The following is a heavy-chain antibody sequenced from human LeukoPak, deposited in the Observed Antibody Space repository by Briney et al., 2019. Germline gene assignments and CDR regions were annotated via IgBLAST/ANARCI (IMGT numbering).Heavy chain of an antibody. CDR1: GYSISSGYY. D-gene: IGHD2-2*02. CDR2: IYHSGST. J-gene: IGHJ4*02. V-gene: IGHV4-38-2*02. Sequence: SETLSLTCAVSGYSISSGYYWGWIRQPPGKGLEWIGSIYHSGSTYYNPSLKSRVTISVDTSKNQFSLTLRSVTAADTAVYYCARDGRYCSSPSCYTGAYFDYWGQGTLVTVSS. CDR3: ARDGRYCSSPSCYTGAYFDY.